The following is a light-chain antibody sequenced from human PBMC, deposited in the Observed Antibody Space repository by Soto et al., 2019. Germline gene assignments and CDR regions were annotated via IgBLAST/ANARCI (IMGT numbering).Light chain of an antibody. V-gene: IGKV3-20*01. Sequence: EIVLTQSPGTLSLSPGERATLSCRASQSVSSSYLAWYQQKPGQAPRLLIYGASNRATGIQDRFSGSGSGTDFTLTIRRLEPEDFAVYYCKQYGSSLWTFGQGTKVDIK. CDR3: KQYGSSLWT. CDR2: GAS. J-gene: IGKJ1*01. CDR1: QSVSSSY.